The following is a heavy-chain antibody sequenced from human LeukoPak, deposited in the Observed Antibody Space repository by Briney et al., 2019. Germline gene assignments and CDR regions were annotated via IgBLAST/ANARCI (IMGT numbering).Heavy chain of an antibody. Sequence: ASVKVSCKASGYTFTNYAMNWVRQAPGQGLEWMGWINAYNGNTNYAQKLQGRVTMTTDTSTSTAYMELRSLRSDDTAVYYCAREAGHFDYWGQGTLVTVSS. CDR3: AREAGHFDY. CDR2: INAYNGNT. D-gene: IGHD6-19*01. V-gene: IGHV1-18*01. J-gene: IGHJ4*02. CDR1: GYTFTNYA.